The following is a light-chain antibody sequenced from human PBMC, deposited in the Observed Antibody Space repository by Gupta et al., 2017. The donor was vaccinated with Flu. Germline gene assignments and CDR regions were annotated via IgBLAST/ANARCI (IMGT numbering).Light chain of an antibody. CDR3: GTWDSGLRAGV. Sequence: QSVLSQPPSMSAAPGQRVTISCSGRTSNIGNNFVSWYQQVPGTAPKLLIYNNNERPSGIPDRFICSKSGTSATLGIAGLQTGDEADYYCGTWDSGLRAGVFGGGTKLTVL. V-gene: IGLV1-51*01. CDR2: NNN. J-gene: IGLJ3*02. CDR1: TSNIGNNF.